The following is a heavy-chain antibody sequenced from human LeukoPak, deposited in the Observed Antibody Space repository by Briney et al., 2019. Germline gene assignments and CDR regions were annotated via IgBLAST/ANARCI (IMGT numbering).Heavy chain of an antibody. V-gene: IGHV1-8*02. Sequence: ASVNVSCKASGYTFTGYYMHWVRQATRQGLEWMGWMNPNSGNTGYAQKFQGRVTMTRNTSISTAYMELSSLTSEDTAVYYCARDGSGSYYDRGWFDPWGQGTLVTVSS. J-gene: IGHJ5*02. CDR3: ARDGSGSYYDRGWFDP. CDR2: MNPNSGNT. D-gene: IGHD3-10*01. CDR1: GYTFTGYY.